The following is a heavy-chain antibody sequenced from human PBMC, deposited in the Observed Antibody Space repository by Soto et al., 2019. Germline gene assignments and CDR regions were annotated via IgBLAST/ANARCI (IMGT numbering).Heavy chain of an antibody. Sequence: QVQLVESGGGVVQPGRSLRLSCAASGFSFSSYGMHWVRQAPGKGLAWVATIWYDGNTKYYADSVKGRFTISRDNSKDRLNLQMNSLGDEDTAVFYCGGGAYFSDYWGQGTLVTVSS. J-gene: IGHJ4*02. CDR3: GGGAYFSDY. D-gene: IGHD3-16*01. CDR2: IWYDGNTK. CDR1: GFSFSSYG. V-gene: IGHV3-33*01.